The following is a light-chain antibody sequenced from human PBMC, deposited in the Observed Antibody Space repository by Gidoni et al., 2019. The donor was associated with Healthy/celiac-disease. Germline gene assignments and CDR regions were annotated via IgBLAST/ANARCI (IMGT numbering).Light chain of an antibody. J-gene: IGKJ2*04. V-gene: IGKV4-1*01. CDR1: QSVLYSSNNKNY. CDR3: QQYYSTPCS. CDR2: WAS. Sequence: DIGMTQSPDSMAVSLGERATINCKSSQSVLYSSNNKNYLAWYQQKPGQPPKLLIYWASTREPGVPDRFSGSGSGTDFTLTISSLQAEDVAVYYCQQYYSTPCSFGQGTKLEIK.